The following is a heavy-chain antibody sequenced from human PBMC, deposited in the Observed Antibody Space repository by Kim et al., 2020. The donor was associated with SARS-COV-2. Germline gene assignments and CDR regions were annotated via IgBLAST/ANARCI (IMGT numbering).Heavy chain of an antibody. Sequence: YISYADSVKGRFTISRDNAKNSRYLQMNSLRAEDTAVYYCAAGGGSGLVYWGQGTLVTVSS. CDR3: AAGGGSGLVY. CDR2: YI. V-gene: IGHV3-21*01. D-gene: IGHD6-19*01. J-gene: IGHJ4*02.